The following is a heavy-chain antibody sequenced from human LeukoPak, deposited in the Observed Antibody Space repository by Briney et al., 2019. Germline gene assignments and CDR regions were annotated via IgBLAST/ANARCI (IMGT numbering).Heavy chain of an antibody. CDR2: INHSGST. Sequence: SETLSHTCAVYGGSFSGYYWSWIRQPPGKGLEWIGEINHSGSTNYNPSLKSRVTISVDASKNQFSLKLSSVTAADTAVYYCARDYTAMATPFFDYWGQGTLVTVSS. D-gene: IGHD5-18*01. CDR3: ARDYTAMATPFFDY. J-gene: IGHJ4*02. CDR1: GGSFSGYY. V-gene: IGHV4-34*01.